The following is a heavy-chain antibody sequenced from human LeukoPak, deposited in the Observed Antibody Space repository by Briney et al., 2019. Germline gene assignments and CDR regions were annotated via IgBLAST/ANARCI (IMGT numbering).Heavy chain of an antibody. D-gene: IGHD3-22*01. CDR1: GGSISSYY. CDR3: ARIEYYYDSSGGPHIFDY. V-gene: IGHV4-59*01. J-gene: IGHJ4*02. CDR2: IYYSGST. Sequence: SETLSLTCTVSGGSISSYYWSWIRQPPGKGLEWIGYIYYSGSTNYNPSLKSRVTISVDTSKNQFSLELSSVTAADTAVYYCARIEYYYDSSGGPHIFDYWGQGTLVTVSS.